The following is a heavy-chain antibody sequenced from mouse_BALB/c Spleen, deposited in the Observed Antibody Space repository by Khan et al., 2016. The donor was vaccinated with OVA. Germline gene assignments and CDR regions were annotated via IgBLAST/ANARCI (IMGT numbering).Heavy chain of an antibody. Sequence: QVQLLQPGPELVRPGVSVKISCKGSGYTFTDYAMHWVRQSHAKSLEWIGLISTYSGNTNYKQKFKGKATMTVDKSSSTAYMQLARLTSEDSAIYYCTSPAYDGYYDYWGQGTTLTVSS. J-gene: IGHJ2*01. D-gene: IGHD2-3*01. CDR3: TSPAYDGYYDY. CDR1: GYTFTDYA. CDR2: ISTYSGNT. V-gene: IGHV1S137*01.